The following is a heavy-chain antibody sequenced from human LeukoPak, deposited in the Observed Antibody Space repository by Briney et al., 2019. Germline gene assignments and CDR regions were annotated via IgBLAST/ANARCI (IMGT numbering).Heavy chain of an antibody. CDR1: GYTFTKYY. CDR2: ISAYNGNT. D-gene: IGHD5-12*01. Sequence: GASVKVSCKASGYTFTKYYIHWVRQAPGHGLEWMGWISAYNGNTNYAQKLQGRVTMTTDTSTSTAYMELRSLRSDDTAVYYCARGLQENLAWLQAFSAFDIWGQGTMVTVSS. J-gene: IGHJ3*02. CDR3: ARGLQENLAWLQAFSAFDI. V-gene: IGHV1-18*04.